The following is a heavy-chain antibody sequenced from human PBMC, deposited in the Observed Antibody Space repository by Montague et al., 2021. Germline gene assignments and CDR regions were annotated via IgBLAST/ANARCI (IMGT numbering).Heavy chain of an antibody. J-gene: IGHJ4*02. V-gene: IGHV4-31*03. CDR2: IYYSGST. CDR1: GGSISSTSYY. CDR3: ARVGATVTAPFDF. D-gene: IGHD4-17*01. Sequence: LSLPFSFSGGSISSTSYYLSWIRQHPGKGLEWIGYIYYSGSTYYNPSLKIRVTISVDTSQNQFSLNLNSVTAADTAVYYCARVGATVTAPFDFWGQGTLVKVYS.